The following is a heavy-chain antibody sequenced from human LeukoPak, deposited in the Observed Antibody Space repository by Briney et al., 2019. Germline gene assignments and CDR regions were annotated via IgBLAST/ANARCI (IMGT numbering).Heavy chain of an antibody. D-gene: IGHD2-15*01. CDR3: ARDCSGGSCYGY. CDR1: GYTFTSYD. Sequence: ASVKVSCKASGYTFTSYDINWVRQATGQGLEWMGWMSPNSGNTGYAQKFQGRVTMTRNTSISTAYMELSSLRSEDTAVYYCARDCSGGSCYGYWGQGTLVTVSS. CDR2: MSPNSGNT. V-gene: IGHV1-8*01. J-gene: IGHJ4*02.